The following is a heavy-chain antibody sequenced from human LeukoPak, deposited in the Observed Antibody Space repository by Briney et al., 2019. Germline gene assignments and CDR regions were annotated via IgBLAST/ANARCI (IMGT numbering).Heavy chain of an antibody. CDR3: ARFSLAAASPVDY. Sequence: SETLSLTCTVSGGSISSSSYYWGWIRQPPGKGLEWIGSIYYSGSTYYNPSLKSRVTISVDTSKNQFSLKLSSVTAADTAVYYCARFSLAAASPVDYWGQGTLVTVSS. J-gene: IGHJ4*02. CDR2: IYYSGST. D-gene: IGHD6-13*01. CDR1: GGSISSSSYY. V-gene: IGHV4-39*01.